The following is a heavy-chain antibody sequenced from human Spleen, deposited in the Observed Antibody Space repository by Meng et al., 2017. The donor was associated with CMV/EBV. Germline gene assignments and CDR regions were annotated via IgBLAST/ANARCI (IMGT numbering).Heavy chain of an antibody. D-gene: IGHD2-15*01. J-gene: IGHJ6*02. CDR3: ARCLRDSGSWDMDV. CDR1: GGTFSTYT. V-gene: IGHV1-18*01. Sequence: ASVKVSCKASGGTFSTYTFSWVRQAPGQGLEWMGWISAYNGNTNYAQKLQGRVTMTTDTSTSTAYMELRSLRSDDTAVYYCARCLRDSGSWDMDVWGQGTTVTVSS. CDR2: ISAYNGNT.